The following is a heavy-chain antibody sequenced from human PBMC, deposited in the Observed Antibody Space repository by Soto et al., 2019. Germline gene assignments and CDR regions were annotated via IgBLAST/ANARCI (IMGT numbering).Heavy chain of an antibody. D-gene: IGHD3-10*01. CDR3: AGSIREGFGFDP. J-gene: IGHJ5*02. Sequence: QVQLQESGPGLVKPSGTLSLTCAVSGGSISSSNWWSWVRQPPGKGLEWIGEIYHSGSTNYNPSLKIRVTISIDKSKDQFSLKLTSVTAADTAVYYCAGSIREGFGFDPWGQGSLVTVSS. CDR1: GGSISSSNW. CDR2: IYHSGST. V-gene: IGHV4-4*02.